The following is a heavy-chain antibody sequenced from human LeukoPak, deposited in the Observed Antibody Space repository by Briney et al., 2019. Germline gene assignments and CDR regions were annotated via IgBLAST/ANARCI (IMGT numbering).Heavy chain of an antibody. V-gene: IGHV4-34*01. D-gene: IGHD1-7*01. CDR1: GGSFSGYY. CDR2: INHSGSN. Sequence: KPSETLSLTCAVYGGSFSGYYWSWIRQPPGKGLEWIGEINHSGSNNYNPSLKSRVTISVDTSKKQFSLKLSSVTAADTAVYYCARDSSWNYVLGSWGQGTLVTVSS. J-gene: IGHJ5*02. CDR3: ARDSSWNYVLGS.